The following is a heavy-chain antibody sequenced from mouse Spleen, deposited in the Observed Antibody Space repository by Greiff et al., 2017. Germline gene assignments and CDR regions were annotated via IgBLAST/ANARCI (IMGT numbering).Heavy chain of an antibody. J-gene: IGHJ4*01. CDR2: IWAGGST. Sequence: VQLVESGPGLVAPSQSLSITCTVSGFSLTSYGVHWVRQPPGKGLEWLGVIWAGGSTNYNSALMSRLSISKDNSKSQVFLKMNSLQTDDTAMYYCARGKDYDDYAMDYWGQGTSVTVSS. CDR3: ARGKDYDDYAMDY. CDR1: GFSLTSYG. V-gene: IGHV2-9*02. D-gene: IGHD2-4*01.